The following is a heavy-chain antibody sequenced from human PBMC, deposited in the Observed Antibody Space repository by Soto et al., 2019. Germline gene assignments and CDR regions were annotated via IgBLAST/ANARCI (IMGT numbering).Heavy chain of an antibody. V-gene: IGHV1-18*01. CDR2: IRAYSGHT. CDR1: GYTFTSYG. CDR3: ARDPRTRSDY. J-gene: IGHJ4*02. Sequence: QVQLVQSGAEVKKPGASVKVTCKASGYTFTSYGIIWVRQAPGQGLEWMGWIRAYSGHTNYAHKLQGRVTITTDTSTSTSYMELRSLRSDDTAVYYPARDPRTRSDYWGQGTLVTVSS.